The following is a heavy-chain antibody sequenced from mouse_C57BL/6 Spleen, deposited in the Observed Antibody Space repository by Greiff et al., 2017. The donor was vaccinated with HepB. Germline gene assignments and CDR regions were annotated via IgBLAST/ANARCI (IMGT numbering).Heavy chain of an antibody. Sequence: EVQGVESGGGLVKPGGSLKLSCAASGFTFRDYGMHWVRQAPEKGLEWVAYISSGSSTIYYADTVKGRFTISRDNAKNTLFLQMTSLRSEDTAMYYCARPYYYGSSHYFDYWGQGTTLTVSS. D-gene: IGHD1-1*01. CDR2: ISSGSSTI. J-gene: IGHJ2*01. V-gene: IGHV5-17*01. CDR3: ARPYYYGSSHYFDY. CDR1: GFTFRDYG.